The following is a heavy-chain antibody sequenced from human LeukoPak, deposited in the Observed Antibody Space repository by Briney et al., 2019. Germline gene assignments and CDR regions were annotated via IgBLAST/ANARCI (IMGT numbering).Heavy chain of an antibody. V-gene: IGHV3-7*01. J-gene: IGHJ4*02. CDR3: ASSFSDDFWSGHF. CDR1: RLTFTYW. Sequence: GGSLRLSCAASRLTFTYWMSWVRPAPGKGLEWVANIKQDGSAKYYLDSVKGRFIISRDNAKKSLFLQMNSLRAEDTAVYCASSFSDDFWSGHFWGQGTLVTVSS. D-gene: IGHD3-3*01. CDR2: IKQDGSAK.